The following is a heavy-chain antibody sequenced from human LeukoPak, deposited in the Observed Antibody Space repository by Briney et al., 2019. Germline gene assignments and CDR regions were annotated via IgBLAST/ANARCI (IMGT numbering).Heavy chain of an antibody. CDR2: ITGTGRST. CDR1: GFTFSNYA. V-gene: IGHV3-23*01. J-gene: IGHJ4*02. D-gene: IGHD4-17*01. CDR3: ARDQGTKVTTVTSLWDY. Sequence: PGGSLRLSCAASGFTFSNYAMSWVRQAPGKGLEWVSSITGTGRSTYYADSVKGRFTISRDNSKNTLYVQMNSLRAEDTAVYYCARDQGTKVTTVTSLWDYWGQGTLVTVSS.